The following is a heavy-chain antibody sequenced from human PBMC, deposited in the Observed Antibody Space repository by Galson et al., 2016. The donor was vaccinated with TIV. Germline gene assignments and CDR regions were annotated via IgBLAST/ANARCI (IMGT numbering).Heavy chain of an antibody. V-gene: IGHV1-3*01. CDR3: ARDRGGTGDFEK. CDR2: INPANGET. CDR1: GYTFIGYV. D-gene: IGHD7-27*01. J-gene: IGHJ4*02. Sequence: SVKVSCKASGYTFIGYVIHWVRQAPGQRLEWMGWINPANGETQSSQRFQGKFTLTTDTSASTAYMELSSLGSEDTADYYCARDRGGTGDFEKWGQGTLVTVSS.